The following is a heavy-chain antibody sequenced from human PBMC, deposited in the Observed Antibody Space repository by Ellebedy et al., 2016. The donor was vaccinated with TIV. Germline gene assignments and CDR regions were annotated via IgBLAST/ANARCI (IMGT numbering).Heavy chain of an antibody. V-gene: IGHV3-23*01. D-gene: IGHD6-13*01. CDR3: AKGITAAVVEGSLFDP. CDR1: GFTFSSYT. J-gene: IGHJ5*02. CDR2: ISGSGGGT. Sequence: GGSLRLXXAASGFTFSSYTMRWVRQAPGKGLEWVSDISGSGGGTYYADPVKGRFTISRDNSKNTLYLQMNSLRVEDTAVYYCAKGITAAVVEGSLFDPWGQGTLVTVSS.